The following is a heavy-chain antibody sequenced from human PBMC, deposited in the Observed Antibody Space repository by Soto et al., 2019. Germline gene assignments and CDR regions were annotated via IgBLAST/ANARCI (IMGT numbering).Heavy chain of an antibody. CDR1: GFSLSSTGVG. V-gene: IGHV2-5*02. Sequence: QITLKESGPTLVKPTQTLTLTCTFSGFSLSSTGVGVGWIRQPPGKALEWLAVIYWDDDKRYSPSLKNRLSITKDTSKNQVVLTMTNVDPADTATYYCAHRPATMAGKSWFDPWGQGTLVTVSS. J-gene: IGHJ5*02. CDR2: IYWDDDK. CDR3: AHRPATMAGKSWFDP. D-gene: IGHD3-10*01.